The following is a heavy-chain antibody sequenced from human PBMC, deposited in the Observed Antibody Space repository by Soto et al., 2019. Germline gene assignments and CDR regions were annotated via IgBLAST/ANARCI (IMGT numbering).Heavy chain of an antibody. V-gene: IGHV4-59*01. J-gene: IGHJ4*02. CDR3: ARSHDYSNQFYFGY. D-gene: IGHD4-4*01. CDR1: GGSISSYY. Sequence: PSETLSLTCTVSGGSISSYYWSWIRQPPGKGLEWIGYIYYSGSTNYNPSLRSRVTISVDTSKNQFSLKLSSVTTADTAVYYCARSHDYSNQFYFGYWGQGTLVTVSS. CDR2: IYYSGST.